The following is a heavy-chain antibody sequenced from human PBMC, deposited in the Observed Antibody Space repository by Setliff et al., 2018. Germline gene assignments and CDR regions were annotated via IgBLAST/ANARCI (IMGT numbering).Heavy chain of an antibody. V-gene: IGHV1-69*05. Sequence: SVKVSCKASGYISTSYGITWVRQAPGQGLEWLGGTIPNFGTTNYAQEFQGRVTIITDESTSTAYMELSSLRFEDTAVYYCAREGVDTRSSTDYRYYMDVWGQGTTVTVSS. CDR2: TIPNFGTT. J-gene: IGHJ6*03. CDR1: GYISTSYG. CDR3: AREGVDTRSSTDYRYYMDV. D-gene: IGHD5-18*01.